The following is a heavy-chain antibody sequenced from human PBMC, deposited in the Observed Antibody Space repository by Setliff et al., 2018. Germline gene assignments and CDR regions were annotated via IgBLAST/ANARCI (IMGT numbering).Heavy chain of an antibody. CDR3: ARSENCGSTHCSPYDY. CDR2: ISSDSTYI. D-gene: IGHD2-2*01. Sequence: GGSLRLSCAASGFNFNLYTVNWVRQAPGKGLEWVSSISSDSTYIYYADSVQGRFTISRDNSKNSLYLQMNSLRAEDTAIYFCARSENCGSTHCSPYDYWGQGALVTVSS. CDR1: GFNFNLYT. J-gene: IGHJ4*02. V-gene: IGHV3-21*01.